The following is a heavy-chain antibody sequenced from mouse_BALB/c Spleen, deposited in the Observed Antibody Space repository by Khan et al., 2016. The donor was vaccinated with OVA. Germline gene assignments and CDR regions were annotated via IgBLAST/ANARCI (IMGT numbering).Heavy chain of an antibody. CDR2: TNPTNGRT. CDR3: ARIKKIVATYVDY. J-gene: IGHJ2*01. V-gene: IGHV1S81*02. CDR1: GYTFPSYW. D-gene: IGHD1-1*01. Sequence: VQLQQSGAELVKAGASVKMSCKASGYTFPSYWMHWVKQRLGQGLEWFAETNPTNGRTYYNEKFKSKATLTVDKSSSTAYMLLSGPTFEDSAVYYCARIKKIVATYVDYWGQGTTLTVSS.